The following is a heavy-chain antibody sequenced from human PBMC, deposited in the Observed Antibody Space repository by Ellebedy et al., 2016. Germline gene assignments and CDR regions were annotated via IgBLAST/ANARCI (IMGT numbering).Heavy chain of an antibody. CDR2: IKQDGSEK. J-gene: IGHJ6*02. CDR3: AVHSSSFYYYGMDV. V-gene: IGHV3-7*03. Sequence: GESLKISCAASGFTFSSYWMSWVRQAPGKGLEWVANIKQDGSEKYYVDSVKGRFTISRDNAKNSLYLQMNSLRAEDTAVYYCAVHSSSFYYYGMDVWGQGTTVTASS. D-gene: IGHD6-6*01. CDR1: GFTFSSYW.